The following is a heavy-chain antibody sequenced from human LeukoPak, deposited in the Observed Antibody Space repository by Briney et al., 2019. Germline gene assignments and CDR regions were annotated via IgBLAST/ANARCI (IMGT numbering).Heavy chain of an antibody. D-gene: IGHD4-17*01. CDR3: ASEGNTVTTNYYYHYMDV. CDR1: GGSISSYY. Sequence: SETLSLTCTVSGGSISSYYWSWIRQPAGKGLEWIGRIYTSGSTNYNPSLKSRVTMSVDTSKNQFSLKLSSVTAADTAVYYCASEGNTVTTNYYYHYMDVWGKGTTVTVSS. J-gene: IGHJ6*03. V-gene: IGHV4-4*07. CDR2: IYTSGST.